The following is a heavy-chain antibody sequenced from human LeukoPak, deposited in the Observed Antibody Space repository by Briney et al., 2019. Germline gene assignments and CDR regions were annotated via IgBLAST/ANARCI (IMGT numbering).Heavy chain of an antibody. CDR2: IYYSGST. J-gene: IGHJ3*01. CDR3: ARQFLVGSTFHAFDL. CDR1: GYSISSGYY. V-gene: IGHV4-38-2*02. D-gene: IGHD1-26*01. Sequence: PSETLSLTCTVSGYSISSGYYWGWIRQPPGKGLEWIGSIYYSGSTYYSPSLKSRVTMSVDTSKKQFSLKLTSVTAADMAVYFCARQFLVGSTFHAFDLWGQGTRVTVSS.